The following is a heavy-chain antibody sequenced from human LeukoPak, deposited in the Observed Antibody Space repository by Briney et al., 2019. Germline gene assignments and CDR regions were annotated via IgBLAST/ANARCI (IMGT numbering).Heavy chain of an antibody. V-gene: IGHV3-48*03. Sequence: GGSLRLFCAASGFTFSSYEMNWVRQAPGKGLEWVSYISSSGSTIYYADSVKGRYTISRDNAKNSLYLQMNSLRAEDTAVYYCAELGITMIGGVWGKGTTVTISS. CDR3: AELGITMIGGV. CDR2: ISSSGSTI. D-gene: IGHD3-10*02. CDR1: GFTFSSYE. J-gene: IGHJ6*04.